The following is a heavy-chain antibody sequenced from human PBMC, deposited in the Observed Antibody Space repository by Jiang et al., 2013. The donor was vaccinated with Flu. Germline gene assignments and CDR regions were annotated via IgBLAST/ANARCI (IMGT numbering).Heavy chain of an antibody. D-gene: IGHD6-13*01. CDR2: IDWDDDK. CDR1: GFSLSTSGMC. CDR3: ARIRYASSAVDY. V-gene: IGHV2-70*11. Sequence: KPTQTLTLTCTFSGFSLSTSGMCVSWIRQPPGKALEWLARIDWDDDKYYSTSLKTRLTISKDTSKNQVVLTMTNMDPVDTATYYCARIRYASSAVDYWGPGEPWSPSPQ. J-gene: IGHJ4*02.